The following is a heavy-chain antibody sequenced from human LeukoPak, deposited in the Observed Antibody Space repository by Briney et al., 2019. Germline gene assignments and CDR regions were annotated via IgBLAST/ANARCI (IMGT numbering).Heavy chain of an antibody. CDR2: INSDGSST. D-gene: IGHD6-13*01. V-gene: IGHV3-74*01. J-gene: IGHJ4*02. Sequence: GGSLRLSCAASGFTFSSYRMHWVRQAPGKGLLWVSRINSDGSSTSYADSVKGRFTISRDNAKNTLYLQMNSLRAEDTAVYYCARRIAAAAAPYYFDYWGQGTLVTVSS. CDR3: ARRIAAAAAPYYFDY. CDR1: GFTFSSYR.